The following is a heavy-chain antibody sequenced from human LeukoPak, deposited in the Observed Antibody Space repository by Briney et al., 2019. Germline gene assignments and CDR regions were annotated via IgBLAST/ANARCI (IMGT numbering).Heavy chain of an antibody. CDR1: GYTFISYG. D-gene: IGHD3-10*01. J-gene: IGHJ4*02. CDR2: ISAYNGNT. V-gene: IGHV1-18*01. CDR3: ARDSGGYFDY. Sequence: ASVKVSCKASGYTFISYGISWMRRAPGQGLEWMGWISAYNGNTNYAQKLQGRVTMTTDTSTSTAYMELRSLRSDDTAVYYCARDSGGYFDYWGQGTLVTVSS.